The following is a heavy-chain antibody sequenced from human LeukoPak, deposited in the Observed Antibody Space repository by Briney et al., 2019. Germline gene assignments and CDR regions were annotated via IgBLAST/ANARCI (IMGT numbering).Heavy chain of an antibody. CDR1: GGSISSGGYY. J-gene: IGHJ4*02. D-gene: IGHD3-10*01. CDR2: IYYSGST. Sequence: SQTLSLTCSVSGGSISSGGYYWSWIRQHPGKGLECIGYIYYSGSTYYNPSLKSRVTISVDTSKNQFSLKLSSVTAADTAVYYCARVNYGSGSIDYWGQGTLVTVSS. V-gene: IGHV4-31*03. CDR3: ARVNYGSGSIDY.